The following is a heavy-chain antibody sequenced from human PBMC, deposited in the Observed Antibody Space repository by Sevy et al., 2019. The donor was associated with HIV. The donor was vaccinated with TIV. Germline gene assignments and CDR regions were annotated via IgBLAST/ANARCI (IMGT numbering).Heavy chain of an antibody. J-gene: IGHJ4*02. CDR2: ISFDGNSK. D-gene: IGHD6-13*01. CDR1: GFSFSSF. V-gene: IGHV3-30*18. CDR3: AKDTSFRGPASGNFDY. Sequence: GGSLRLSCEVSGFSFSSFSNFGMHWVRQAPGKGLEWVAFISFDGNSKYYGDSVKGRFTISRDNSKNTLFLQLTSLRAEDTAFYYCAKDTSFRGPASGNFDYWGQGTLVTVPS.